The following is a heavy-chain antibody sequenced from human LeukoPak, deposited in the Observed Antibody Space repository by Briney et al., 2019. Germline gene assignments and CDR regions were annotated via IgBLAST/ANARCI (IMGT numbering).Heavy chain of an antibody. D-gene: IGHD6-13*01. J-gene: IGHJ4*02. CDR3: ARDGGSWRDSPPDY. CDR1: GFTFSSYS. CDR2: ISPSTSTI. Sequence: GGSLRLSCAASGFTFSSYSMNWVRQAPGKGLEWVSYISPSTSTIYYADSVKGRFTISRDNAKNSLYLQMNSLTAEDTAVYHCARDGGSWRDSPPDYWGQGTLVTVSS. V-gene: IGHV3-48*01.